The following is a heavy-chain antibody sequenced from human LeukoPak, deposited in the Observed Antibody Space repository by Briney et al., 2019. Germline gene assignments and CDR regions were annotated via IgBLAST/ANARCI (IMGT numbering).Heavy chain of an antibody. CDR2: TYYRSKWYT. J-gene: IGHJ4*02. CDR3: AREEANGALFDL. V-gene: IGHV6-1*01. Sequence: SQTLSLTCAISVDSVSSNSATWGWIRQSPSRGLEWLGRTYYRSKWYTDYAAFVKSRITIKPDTSTNRFSLQLNSVTPEDTGVYYCAREEANGALFDLWGQGTVVTVSA. CDR1: VDSVSSNSAT. D-gene: IGHD2-8*01.